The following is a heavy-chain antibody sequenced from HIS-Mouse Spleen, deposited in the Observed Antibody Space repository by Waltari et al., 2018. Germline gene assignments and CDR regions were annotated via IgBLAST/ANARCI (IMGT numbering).Heavy chain of an antibody. J-gene: IGHJ2*01. CDR2: RYYSGSP. D-gene: IGHD6-13*01. Sequence: QLQLQESGPGLVKPSETLSLTCTVSGGSISSSSYYWGWIRQPPGKGLEWIGCRYYSGSPYYNPSLTPRVTISVDTSKNQFSLKLSSVTAADTAVYYCAREIPYSSSWYDWYFDLWGRGTLVTVSS. V-gene: IGHV4-39*07. CDR1: GGSISSSSYY. CDR3: AREIPYSSSWYDWYFDL.